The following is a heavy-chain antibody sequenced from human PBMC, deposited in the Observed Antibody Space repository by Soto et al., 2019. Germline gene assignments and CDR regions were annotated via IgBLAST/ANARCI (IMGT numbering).Heavy chain of an antibody. Sequence: EVQLVESGGGLIQPGGSLRLSCAASGFTVSSNCMSWVRQAPGKGLEWVSVIHSGGSTYYADSVKGRFTISSDNLKNTLYLQMNNLRADDTAVYYCARDLFYDRDLGGFDPWGQGTLVTVSS. D-gene: IGHD3-22*01. CDR3: ARDLFYDRDLGGFDP. CDR1: GFTVSSNC. V-gene: IGHV3-53*01. J-gene: IGHJ5*02. CDR2: IHSGGST.